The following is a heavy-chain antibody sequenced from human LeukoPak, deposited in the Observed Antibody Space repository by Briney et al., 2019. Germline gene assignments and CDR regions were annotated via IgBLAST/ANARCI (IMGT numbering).Heavy chain of an antibody. V-gene: IGHV1-2*02. CDR1: GYTFTGYY. CDR2: INPNSGGT. J-gene: IGHJ5*02. Sequence: ASVKASCKASGYTFTGYYMHWVRQAPGQGLEWMGWINPNSGGTNYAQKFQGRVTMTRDTSISTAYMELSRLRSDDTAVYYCARDQVGVTGLASNWFDPWGQGTLVTVSS. D-gene: IGHD1-26*01. CDR3: ARDQVGVTGLASNWFDP.